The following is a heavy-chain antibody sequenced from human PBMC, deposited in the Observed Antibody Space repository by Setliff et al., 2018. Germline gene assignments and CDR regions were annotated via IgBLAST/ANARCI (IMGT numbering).Heavy chain of an antibody. CDR2: ISAYNANT. D-gene: IGHD7-27*01. Sequence: SVKVSCKASGYIFTSYAINWVRQAPGQGLEWMGSISAYNANTNYAQNLQGRVTMTRDTSTSTAYMELRSLRSDDTAVYYCAREPLWGSHDAFDIWGQGTMVTVSS. J-gene: IGHJ3*02. CDR1: GYIFTSYA. V-gene: IGHV1-18*01. CDR3: AREPLWGSHDAFDI.